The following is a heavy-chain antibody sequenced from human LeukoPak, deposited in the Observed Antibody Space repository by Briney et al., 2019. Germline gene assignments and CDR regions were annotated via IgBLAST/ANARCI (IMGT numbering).Heavy chain of an antibody. D-gene: IGHD3-10*01. CDR1: GYSFTSYW. CDR2: IYPGDSDT. J-gene: IGHJ4*02. CDR3: ARLKKPDGSGSYSQY. V-gene: IGHV5-51*01. Sequence: GESLKTSCKGSGYSFTSYWIGWVRQMPGKGLEWMGIIYPGDSDTRYSPPFQGQVTISADKSISTAYLQWSSLKASDTAMYYCARLKKPDGSGSYSQYWGQGTLVTVSS.